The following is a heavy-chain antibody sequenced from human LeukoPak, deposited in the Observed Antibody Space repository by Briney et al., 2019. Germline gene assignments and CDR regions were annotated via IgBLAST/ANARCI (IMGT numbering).Heavy chain of an antibody. CDR3: ARDRDYGGIDY. V-gene: IGHV4-61*02. J-gene: IGHJ4*02. CDR2: IYSSGST. CDR1: GGSISSGSYY. Sequence: PSETLSLTCTVSGGSISSGSYYWSWIRQPAGKGLEWIGRIYSSGSTNYNPSLKSRVTMSVNTSKNQFSLKLSSVTAADTAFYYCARDRDYGGIDYWGQGTLVTVSS. D-gene: IGHD4/OR15-4a*01.